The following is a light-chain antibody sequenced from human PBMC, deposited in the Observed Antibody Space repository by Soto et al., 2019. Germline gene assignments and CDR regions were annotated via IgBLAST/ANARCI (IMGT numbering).Light chain of an antibody. V-gene: IGKV1-5*03. CDR3: QQYVKYPVT. CDR2: MAS. CDR1: QSIYTW. Sequence: DIQMTQSPSTLSASVGDRVTITCRANQSIYTWLAWYQHKPGKAPKFLIYMASSLENGVPSRFSGSGSGTEFTLTISSLQPDDFATCGCQQYVKYPVTFGQGTKVEIK. J-gene: IGKJ1*01.